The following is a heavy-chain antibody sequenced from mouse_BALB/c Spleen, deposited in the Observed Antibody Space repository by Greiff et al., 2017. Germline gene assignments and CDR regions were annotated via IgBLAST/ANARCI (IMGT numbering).Heavy chain of an antibody. CDR1: GYSITSGYY. CDR3: ARDGNLYAMDY. V-gene: IGHV3-6*02. J-gene: IGHJ4*01. Sequence: EVQLQESGPGLVKPSQSLSLTCSVTGYSITSGYYWNWIRQLPGNKREWMGYISYDGSNNYKPSLKNRISITRDTSKNQFFLKLNSVTTEDTATYYCARDGNLYAMDYWGQGTSVTVSS. D-gene: IGHD2-1*01. CDR2: ISYDGSN.